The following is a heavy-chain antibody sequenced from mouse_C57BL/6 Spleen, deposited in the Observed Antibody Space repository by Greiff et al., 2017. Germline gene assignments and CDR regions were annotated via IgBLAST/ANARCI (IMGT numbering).Heavy chain of an antibody. CDR3: ARGGDYDYFDY. CDR1: GFTFSDYG. Sequence: EVKLVESGGGLVKPGGSLKLSCAASGFTFSDYGMHWVRQAPEKGLEWVAYISSGSSTIYYADTVKGRFTISRDNAKNTLFLQMTSLRSEDTAMYYCARGGDYDYFDYWGQGTTRTVSS. V-gene: IGHV5-17*01. J-gene: IGHJ2*01. D-gene: IGHD2-4*01. CDR2: ISSGSSTI.